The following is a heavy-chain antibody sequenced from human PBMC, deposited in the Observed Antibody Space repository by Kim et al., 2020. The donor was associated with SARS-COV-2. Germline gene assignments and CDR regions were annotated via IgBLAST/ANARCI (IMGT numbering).Heavy chain of an antibody. J-gene: IGHJ4*02. V-gene: IGHV3-30*02. D-gene: IGHD5-12*01. CDR3: AKDLNSGYDAYYFDY. Sequence: SVKGRFTISRDNSKNTLYLQMNSLRAEDTAVYYGAKDLNSGYDAYYFDYWGQGTLVTVSS.